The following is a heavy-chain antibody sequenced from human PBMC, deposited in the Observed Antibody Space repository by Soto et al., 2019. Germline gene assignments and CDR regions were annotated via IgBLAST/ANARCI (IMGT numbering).Heavy chain of an antibody. J-gene: IGHJ4*02. D-gene: IGHD6-13*01. Sequence: QVQLVQSGAEVKKPGASVKVSCKASGYTFTSYDINWVRQATGQGLEWMGWMNPNTGNTGSAQKFQGRVTMTRDTSASTVYMELSSLTSEDTAVYYCAIGRYTNCWYYAFDDWGQGTLVTVSS. CDR2: MNPNTGNT. CDR1: GYTFTSYD. CDR3: AIGRYTNCWYYAFDD. V-gene: IGHV1-8*01.